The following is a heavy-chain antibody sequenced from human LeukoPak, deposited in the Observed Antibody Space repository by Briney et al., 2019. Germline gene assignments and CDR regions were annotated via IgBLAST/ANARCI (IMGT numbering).Heavy chain of an antibody. D-gene: IGHD7-27*01. CDR2: IYNSGTG. CDR1: GASITSHPW. V-gene: IGHV4-4*02. CDR3: ARGGNWDFDY. Sequence: SETLSLTCAVSGASITSHPWNWVRQPPGKGLEWIGEIYNSGTGTYKPSLRSRVTMFFDESKNHFSLKLNSVTAADTAAYYCARGGNWDFDYWGQGVLVIVSS. J-gene: IGHJ4*02.